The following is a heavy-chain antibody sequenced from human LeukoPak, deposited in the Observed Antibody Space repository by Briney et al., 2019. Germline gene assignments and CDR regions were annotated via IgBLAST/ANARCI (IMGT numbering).Heavy chain of an antibody. J-gene: IGHJ4*02. CDR1: GFTFSSYA. Sequence: GGSLRLSCAASGFTFSSYAMSWVRQAPGKGLEWVSTISGSGGSTYYADSVKGRFIISRDNSKNTLFLQMNSLRAEDTAVYYCAKDLSPYCSGDCYRNEFYFDYWGQGSLVTVSS. CDR2: ISGSGGST. CDR3: AKDLSPYCSGDCYRNEFYFDY. D-gene: IGHD2-21*02. V-gene: IGHV3-23*01.